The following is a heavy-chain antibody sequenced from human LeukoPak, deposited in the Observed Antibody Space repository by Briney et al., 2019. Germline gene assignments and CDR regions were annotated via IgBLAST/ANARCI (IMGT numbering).Heavy chain of an antibody. CDR2: FYTSGST. V-gene: IGHV4-4*08. CDR1: GGSFSGYY. CDR3: AAGYKDIVGTDDAFDL. J-gene: IGHJ3*01. Sequence: SETLSLTCAVYGGSFSGYYWSWIRQPPGKGLEWIGRFYTSGSTNYNPSLKSRVAISGDTSKNRFSLELSSVTAADTAVYYCAAGYKDIVGTDDAFDLWGQGTMVTVSS. D-gene: IGHD5-12*01.